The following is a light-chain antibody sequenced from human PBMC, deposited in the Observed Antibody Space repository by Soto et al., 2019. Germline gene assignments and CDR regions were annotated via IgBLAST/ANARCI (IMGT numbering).Light chain of an antibody. CDR1: QGIRND. Sequence: DVQMTQSPSSLSASVGDRVTITCRASQGIRNDLSWYQQKPGKAPKRLIYAASSLQGGVPSRFSGSGSGTEFTLTITSLQPEDFATYFCLLHKSYVWTFGQGT. CDR3: LLHKSYVWT. CDR2: AAS. J-gene: IGKJ1*01. V-gene: IGKV1-17*01.